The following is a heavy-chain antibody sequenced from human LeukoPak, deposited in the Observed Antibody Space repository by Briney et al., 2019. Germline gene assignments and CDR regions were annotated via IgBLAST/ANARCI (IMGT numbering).Heavy chain of an antibody. Sequence: SETLSLTCTVSGGSISSSSYYWGWIRQPPGKGLEWIGSIYYSGSTYYNPSLKSRVTISVDTSKNQFSLKLSPVTAADTAVYYCARDPSYYDFWSGYYPYYFDYWGQGTLVTVSS. CDR1: GGSISSSSYY. D-gene: IGHD3-3*01. V-gene: IGHV4-39*07. J-gene: IGHJ4*02. CDR2: IYYSGST. CDR3: ARDPSYYDFWSGYYPYYFDY.